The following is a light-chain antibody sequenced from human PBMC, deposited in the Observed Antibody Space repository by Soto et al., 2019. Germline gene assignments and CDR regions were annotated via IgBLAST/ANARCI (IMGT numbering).Light chain of an antibody. CDR3: QKYNNWPRT. CDR2: DAS. Sequence: VMTQSPATLSVSPGESATLSCRASQSISNNLAWYQQKPGQAPRLLMYDASTRATGIPDRFSGSGSGAEFTLTISSLQSEDLAVYYCQKYNNWPRTFGQGTKVDIK. V-gene: IGKV3-15*01. J-gene: IGKJ1*01. CDR1: QSISNN.